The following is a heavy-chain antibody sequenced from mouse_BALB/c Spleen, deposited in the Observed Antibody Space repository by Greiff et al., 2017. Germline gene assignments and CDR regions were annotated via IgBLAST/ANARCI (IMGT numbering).Heavy chain of an antibody. CDR1: GFAFSSYD. CDR2: ISNGGGST. V-gene: IGHV5-12-1*01. J-gene: IGHJ3*01. D-gene: IGHD2-14*01. CDR3: ARHGYRYDPFAY. Sequence: EVKLMESGGGLVKPGGSLKLSCAASGFAFSSYDMSWVRQTPEKRLEWVAYISNGGGSTYYPDTVKGRFTISRDNAKNTLYLQMSSLKSEDTAMYYCARHGYRYDPFAYWGQGTLVTVSA.